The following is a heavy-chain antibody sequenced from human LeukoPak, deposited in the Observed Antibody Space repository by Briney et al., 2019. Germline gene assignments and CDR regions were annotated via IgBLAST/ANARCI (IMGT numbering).Heavy chain of an antibody. CDR2: IYPGDSDT. Sequence: GESLKISCKDSGYSFTNYWIGWVRQLPGKGLEWMGIIYPGDSDTRYSPSFQGQVTISADKSISTAYLQWSSLKASDTAMYFCARLSGSYYSAFDIWGQGTMVTVSS. J-gene: IGHJ3*02. D-gene: IGHD1-26*01. CDR3: ARLSGSYYSAFDI. V-gene: IGHV5-51*01. CDR1: GYSFTNYW.